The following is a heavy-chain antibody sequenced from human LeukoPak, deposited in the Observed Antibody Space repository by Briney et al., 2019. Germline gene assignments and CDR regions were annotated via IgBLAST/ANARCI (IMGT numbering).Heavy chain of an antibody. J-gene: IGHJ4*02. V-gene: IGHV3-30*18. Sequence: GGSLRLSCAASGFTFSSYGMHWVRQAPGKGLEWVAVRSYDGSNKYYADSVKGRFTISRDNSKNTLYLQMNSLRAEDTAVYYCAKGMAPYGSGSLFDYWGQGTLVTVSS. CDR3: AKGMAPYGSGSLFDY. CDR1: GFTFSSYG. D-gene: IGHD3-10*01. CDR2: RSYDGSNK.